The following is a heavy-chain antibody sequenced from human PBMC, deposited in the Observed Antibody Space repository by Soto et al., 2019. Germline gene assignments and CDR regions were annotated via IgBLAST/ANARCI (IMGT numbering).Heavy chain of an antibody. CDR3: ARDLVVQTTTGGVDF. V-gene: IGHV1-18*01. J-gene: IGHJ4*02. D-gene: IGHD2-2*01. Sequence: QVQLVQSGAEVKTPGASVKVSCKASGYTFTSYGVTWVRQAPGQGLEWMGLVSGYNGNTNYAQKFQDRVTMTTDTSTNTAYMELRSLRPDDTAVYYCARDLVVQTTTGGVDFWGQGTLVTVSS. CDR2: VSGYNGNT. CDR1: GYTFTSYG.